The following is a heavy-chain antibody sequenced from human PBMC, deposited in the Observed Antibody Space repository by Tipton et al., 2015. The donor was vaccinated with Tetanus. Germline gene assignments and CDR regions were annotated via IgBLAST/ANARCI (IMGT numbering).Heavy chain of an antibody. CDR2: IYYSGST. CDR3: ARSYYYDSSGYYMVL. D-gene: IGHD3-22*01. Sequence: LRLSCTVSGGSVSSGSYYWSWIRQPPGKGLEWIGYIYYSGSTNYNPSLKSRVTISVDTSKNQFSLKLSSVTAADTAVYYCARSYYYDSSGYYMVLWGQGTLVTVSS. CDR1: GGSVSSGSYY. J-gene: IGHJ4*02. V-gene: IGHV4-61*01.